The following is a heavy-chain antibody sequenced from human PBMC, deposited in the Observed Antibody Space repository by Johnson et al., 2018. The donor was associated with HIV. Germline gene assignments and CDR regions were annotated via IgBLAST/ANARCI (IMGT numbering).Heavy chain of an antibody. CDR3: AGGGRAHYGGNFGAFDI. V-gene: IGHV3-33*01. Sequence: QVQLVESGGGVVQPGRSLRLSCAASGFTLSNYGMHWVRQAPGKGLEWVAVIWHDGSNKYYADSVKGRFTISRDNSKNTLYLQMNSLRAEDTAVYYCAGGGRAHYGGNFGAFDIWGQGTVVTVSS. CDR2: IWHDGSNK. D-gene: IGHD4-23*01. CDR1: GFTLSNYG. J-gene: IGHJ3*02.